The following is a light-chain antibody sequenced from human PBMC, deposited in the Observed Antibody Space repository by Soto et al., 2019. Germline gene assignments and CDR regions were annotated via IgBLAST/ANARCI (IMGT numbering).Light chain of an antibody. J-gene: IGLJ2*01. V-gene: IGLV2-14*01. CDR2: EVS. CDR1: SSDVGDYNY. CDR3: SSYTSSSTLVV. Sequence: QSALTQPASVSGSPGQSITISCTGTSSDVGDYNYVSWYQQHPGKAPKLMIYEVSNRPSGFSNRFSGSKSGNTASLTISGLQAEDEADYYCSSYTSSSTLVVFGGGTKLTVL.